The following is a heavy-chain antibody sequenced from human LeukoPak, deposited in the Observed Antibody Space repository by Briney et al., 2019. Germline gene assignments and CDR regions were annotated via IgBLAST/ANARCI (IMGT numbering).Heavy chain of an antibody. D-gene: IGHD5-18*01. V-gene: IGHV1-2*02. CDR2: INPNSGGT. J-gene: IGHJ4*02. CDR1: GYTFTGYY. Sequence: ASVKVSCKASGYTFTGYYMHWVRQAPGQGLEWIGWINPNSGGTNYAQKFQGRVTMTRDTSISTAYMELSRLRSDDTAVDYCARVHQRHIQPLEYWGQGTLVTVSS. CDR3: ARVHQRHIQPLEY.